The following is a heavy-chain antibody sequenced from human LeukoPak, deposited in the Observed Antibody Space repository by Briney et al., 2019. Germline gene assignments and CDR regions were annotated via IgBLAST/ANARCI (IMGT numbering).Heavy chain of an antibody. Sequence: SQTLSLTCTVSGGSISSGDYYWSWIRQPPGKGLEWIGEINHSGSTNYNPSLKSRVTISVDTSKNQFSLMLSSVTAADTAVYYCARGSSWGSYDYWGQGTLVTVSS. CDR2: INHSGST. V-gene: IGHV4-30-4*08. CDR3: ARGSSWGSYDY. CDR1: GGSISSGDYY. J-gene: IGHJ4*02. D-gene: IGHD3-16*01.